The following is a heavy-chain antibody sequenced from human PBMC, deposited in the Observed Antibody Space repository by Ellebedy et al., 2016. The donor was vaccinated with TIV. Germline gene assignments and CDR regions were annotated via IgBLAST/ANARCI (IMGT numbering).Heavy chain of an antibody. D-gene: IGHD2-15*01. CDR3: ARVEGYCSGGSCYSAHLFDY. V-gene: IGHV3-48*02. Sequence: PGGSLRLSCAASGFTFSSYSMNWVRQAPGKGLEWLSYISSSSSTIFYADSVKGRFTISRDNAKNSLYLQMNSLRDEDTAVYYCARVEGYCSGGSCYSAHLFDYWGQGTLVTVSS. J-gene: IGHJ4*02. CDR1: GFTFSSYS. CDR2: ISSSSSTI.